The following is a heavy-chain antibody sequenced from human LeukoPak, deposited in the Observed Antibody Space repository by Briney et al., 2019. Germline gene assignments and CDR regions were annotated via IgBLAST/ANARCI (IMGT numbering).Heavy chain of an antibody. J-gene: IGHJ6*02. Sequence: SETLSLTCAVYGGSFSGYYWSWIRQPPGKGLEWIGEINHSGSTNYNPSLKSRVTISVDTSKNQFSLKLSSVTAADTAVCYCAREVVPAATARYGMDVWGQGTTVTVSS. V-gene: IGHV4-34*01. CDR3: AREVVPAATARYGMDV. D-gene: IGHD2-2*01. CDR1: GGSFSGYY. CDR2: INHSGST.